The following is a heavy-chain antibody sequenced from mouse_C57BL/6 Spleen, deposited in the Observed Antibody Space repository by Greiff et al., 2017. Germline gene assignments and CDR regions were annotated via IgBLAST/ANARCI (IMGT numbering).Heavy chain of an antibody. CDR1: GFTFSSYA. Sequence: EVQGVESGEGLVKPGGSLKLSCAASGFTFSSYAMSWVRQTPEKRLEWVAYISSGGDYIYYADTVKGRFTISRDNARNTLYLQMSSLKSEDTAMYYCEGDDYEGVAYWGQGTLVTVSA. V-gene: IGHV5S21*01. CDR2: ISSGGDYI. CDR3: EGDDYEGVAY. D-gene: IGHD2-4*01. J-gene: IGHJ3*01.